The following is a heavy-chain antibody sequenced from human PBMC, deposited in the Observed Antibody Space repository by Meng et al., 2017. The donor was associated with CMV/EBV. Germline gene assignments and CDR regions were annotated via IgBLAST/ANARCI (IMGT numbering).Heavy chain of an antibody. V-gene: IGHV4-59*01. J-gene: IGHJ4*02. CDR2: IYYSGST. Sequence: GSLRLSCTVSGGSISSYYWSWIRQPPGKGLEWIGYIYYSGSTNYNPSLKSRVAISVDTSKNQFSLKLSSVTAADTAVYYCARSGSPLMAGLWGQGTLVTVSS. CDR3: ARSGSPLMAGL. D-gene: IGHD6-19*01. CDR1: GGSISSYY.